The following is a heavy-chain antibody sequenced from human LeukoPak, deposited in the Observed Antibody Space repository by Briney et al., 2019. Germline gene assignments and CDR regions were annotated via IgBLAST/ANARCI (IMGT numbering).Heavy chain of an antibody. V-gene: IGHV1-18*01. CDR3: ARVSGSYYVGYYYMDV. Sequence: ASVKLSCKASGYTFTSYGISWVRQAPGQGLEWMGWISAYNGNTNYAQKLQGRVTMTTDTSTSTAYMELRSLRSDDTAVYYCARVSGSYYVGYYYMDVWGKGTTVTISS. D-gene: IGHD1-26*01. CDR2: ISAYNGNT. J-gene: IGHJ6*03. CDR1: GYTFTSYG.